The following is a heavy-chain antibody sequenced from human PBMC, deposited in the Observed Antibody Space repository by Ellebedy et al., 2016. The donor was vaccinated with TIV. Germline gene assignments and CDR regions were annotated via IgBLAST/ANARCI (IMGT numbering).Heavy chain of an antibody. V-gene: IGHV3-11*06. D-gene: IGHD4-23*01. CDR3: SREADYGGIFFDY. CDR2: ITSSSSYT. Sequence: GESLKISCAASGFTFSDYYMSWIRQAPGKGLEWVSSITSSSSYTNYADSVKGRLTISRDNAKNSLYLQMNSLRAEDTAFYYCSREADYGGIFFDYWGQGTLVTVSS. CDR1: GFTFSDYY. J-gene: IGHJ4*02.